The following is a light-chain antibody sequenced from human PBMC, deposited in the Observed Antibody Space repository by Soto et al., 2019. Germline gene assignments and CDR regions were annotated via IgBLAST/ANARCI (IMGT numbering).Light chain of an antibody. CDR3: QQYENLPFA. V-gene: IGKV3-20*01. CDR2: DAS. Sequence: EIVLTQSPGTLSLFPGARATLSGRASQRLFNSYLAWYQQKPGQAPRLLIDDASSRAAGVPDRVTGGGSGPDCTLIISGLEPADFALYFCQQYENLPFAFGKGTKLEIK. J-gene: IGKJ2*01. CDR1: QRLFNSY.